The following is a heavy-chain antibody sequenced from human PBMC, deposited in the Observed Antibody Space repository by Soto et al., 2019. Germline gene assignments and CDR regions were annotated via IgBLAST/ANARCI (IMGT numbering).Heavy chain of an antibody. Sequence: QVQLQESGPGLVKPSQTLSLTCTVSGGSISSGVYYWSWIRQPPGKGLEWIGYIFDSGSTYYNPSLKSRVTISVDTSKNQFSLRLSSVTAADTAVYYCAREIIPLSTDWYVDLLGRGTLVTVAS. V-gene: IGHV4-30-4*01. CDR3: AREIIPLSTDWYVDL. CDR1: GGSISSGVYY. D-gene: IGHD2-2*01. CDR2: IFDSGST. J-gene: IGHJ2*01.